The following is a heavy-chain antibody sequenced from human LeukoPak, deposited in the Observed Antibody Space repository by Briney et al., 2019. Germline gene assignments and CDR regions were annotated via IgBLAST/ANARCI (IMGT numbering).Heavy chain of an antibody. Sequence: GGSLRLSCAASGFTFSSYSMNWVRQAPGKGLEWVSYISSSGYSIYYADSVKGRFTISRDNAKNSLFLEMNGLRAEDAALYYCASALVAITSFDHWGQGTLVTVSS. D-gene: IGHD3-22*01. CDR2: ISSSGYSI. CDR3: ASALVAITSFDH. CDR1: GFTFSSYS. J-gene: IGHJ4*02. V-gene: IGHV3-48*04.